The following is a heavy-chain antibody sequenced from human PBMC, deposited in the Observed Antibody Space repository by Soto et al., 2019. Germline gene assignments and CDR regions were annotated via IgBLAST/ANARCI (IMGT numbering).Heavy chain of an antibody. CDR1: GFTFSSYA. CDR3: AKDLRSSVYPMAGMDV. V-gene: IGHV3-23*01. CDR2: ISGSGGST. J-gene: IGHJ6*02. Sequence: PGGSLRLSCAASGFTFSSYAMSWVRQAPGKGLEWVSAISGSGGSTYYADSVKGRFTISRDNSKNTLYLQMNSLRAEDTAVYYCAKDLRSSVYPMAGMDVWGQGTTVTVSS. D-gene: IGHD2-2*01.